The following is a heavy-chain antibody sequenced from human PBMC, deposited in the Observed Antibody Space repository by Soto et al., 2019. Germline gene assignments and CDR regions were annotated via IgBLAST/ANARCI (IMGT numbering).Heavy chain of an antibody. V-gene: IGHV4-61*01. CDR2: IYYSGST. CDR1: GGSVSSGSYY. CDR3: ARRPGVGPEDIDY. Sequence: SETLSLTCTVSGGSVSSGSYYWSWIRQPPGKGLEWIGYIYYSGSTNYNPSLKSRVTISVDTSKNQFSLKLSSVTAADTAVYYCARRPGVGPEDIDYWGQGTLVTVSS. D-gene: IGHD3-3*01. J-gene: IGHJ4*02.